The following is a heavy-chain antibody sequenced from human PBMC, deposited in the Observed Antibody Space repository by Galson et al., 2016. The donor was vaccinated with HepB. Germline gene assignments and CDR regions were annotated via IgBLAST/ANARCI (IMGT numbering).Heavy chain of an antibody. J-gene: IGHJ6*02. D-gene: IGHD2-8*01. CDR2: INGTGTVI. V-gene: IGHV3-23*01. CDR3: AKPLSNDILRGSGLHV. Sequence: SLRLSCAAAGFNFNMYSMAWVRQAPGKGLEWVSSINGTGTVIYYADSVRGRFTISRDNSKNMLYLHMSSLSPEDTAVYFCAKPLSNDILRGSGLHVWGRGTTVTVSS. CDR1: GFNFNMYS.